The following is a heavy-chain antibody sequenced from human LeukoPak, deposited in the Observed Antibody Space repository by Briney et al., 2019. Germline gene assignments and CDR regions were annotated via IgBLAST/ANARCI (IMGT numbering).Heavy chain of an antibody. CDR3: ARDEGAATIKAY. CDR1: GFTVSNNY. Sequence: GGSLRLSCAASGFTVSNNYMSWVRRAPGKGLEWVSAMYSGGSTYYADSVKGRFTVSRDNSKNTLYLQMISLRAEDTAVYYCARDEGAATIKAYWGQGTLVTVSS. D-gene: IGHD5-12*01. CDR2: MYSGGST. V-gene: IGHV3-66*01. J-gene: IGHJ4*02.